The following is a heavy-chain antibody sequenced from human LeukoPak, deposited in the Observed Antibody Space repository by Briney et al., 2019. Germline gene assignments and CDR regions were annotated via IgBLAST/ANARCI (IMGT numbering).Heavy chain of an antibody. CDR3: ARVVGLTGYSSSWYSGYYYYMDV. J-gene: IGHJ6*03. D-gene: IGHD6-13*01. Sequence: SVKVSCEASGGTFSSYAISWVRQAPGQGLEWMGGIIPIFGTTNYAQKFQDRVTITADKSTSTAYMELSSLRSEDTAVYYCARVVGLTGYSSSWYSGYYYYMDVWGKGTTVTVSS. CDR1: GGTFSSYA. V-gene: IGHV1-69*06. CDR2: IIPIFGTT.